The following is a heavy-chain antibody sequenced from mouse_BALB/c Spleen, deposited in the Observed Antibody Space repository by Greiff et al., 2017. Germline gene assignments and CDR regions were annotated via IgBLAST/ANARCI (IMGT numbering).Heavy chain of an antibody. CDR2: IWSDGST. D-gene: IGHD2-4*01. Sequence: VMLVESGPDLVAPSQSLSITCTVSGFSLTSYGVHWVRQPPGKGLEWLVVIWSDGSTTYNSALKSRLSISKDNSKSQVFLKMNSLQTDDTAMYYCARHGRLRRDWYFDVWGAGTTVTVSS. V-gene: IGHV2-6-2*01. J-gene: IGHJ1*01. CDR1: GFSLTSYG. CDR3: ARHGRLRRDWYFDV.